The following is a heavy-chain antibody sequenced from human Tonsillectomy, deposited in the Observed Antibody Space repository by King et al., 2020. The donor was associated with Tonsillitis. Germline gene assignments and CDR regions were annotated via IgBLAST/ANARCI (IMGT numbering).Heavy chain of an antibody. CDR1: GFTFSNYG. Sequence: QLVQSGGGVVQPGRSLRLSCAASGFTFSNYGMHWVRQAPGKGLEWVAVIWYDGSNKQYADSVRGRFTISRDNSKNTLYLQINSLRAEDTAVYYCARVSVDSARLESFDSWGQGTLVTVSS. CDR2: IWYDGSNK. V-gene: IGHV3-33*01. J-gene: IGHJ4*02. D-gene: IGHD4-11*01. CDR3: ARVSVDSARLESFDS.